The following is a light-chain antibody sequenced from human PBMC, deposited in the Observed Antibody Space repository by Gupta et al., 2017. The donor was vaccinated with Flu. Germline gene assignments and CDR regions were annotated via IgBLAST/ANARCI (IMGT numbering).Light chain of an antibody. CDR1: SGHNNFA. J-gene: IGLJ2*01. Sequence: QLVLTQSPAASASLGASVRLTCILSSGHNNFAVAWHHQQPEKGPRYLMKGNSDGRHSKGDGIPDRFSGSSSGAARYLTISSLQSEDECYYYCQTWDSDMYVCGGGTHL. V-gene: IGLV4-69*02. CDR2: GNSDGRH. CDR3: QTWDSDMYV.